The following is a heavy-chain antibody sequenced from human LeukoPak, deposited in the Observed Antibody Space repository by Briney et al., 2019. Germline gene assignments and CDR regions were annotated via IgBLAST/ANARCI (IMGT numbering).Heavy chain of an antibody. J-gene: IGHJ4*02. V-gene: IGHV3-48*03. CDR1: GLTFSNFK. Sequence: GGSLRLSCAVSGLTFSNFKMNWVRQAPGKGLEWVSYISDSGRTTFYADSVKGRFTISRDNAKNSLYLQMSSLRVEDTAVYYCARDLTQTGDGDYWGQGTLVTVSS. D-gene: IGHD7-27*01. CDR3: ARDLTQTGDGDY. CDR2: ISDSGRTT.